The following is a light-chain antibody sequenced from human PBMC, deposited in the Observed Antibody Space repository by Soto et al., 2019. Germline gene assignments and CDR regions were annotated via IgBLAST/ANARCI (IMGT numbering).Light chain of an antibody. V-gene: IGLV2-14*01. CDR2: DVS. CDR3: SSYKSSSLYV. Sequence: QSVLTQPASVSGSPGQSITISCTGTSSDVGGSNYVSWYQQLPGKAPKLMIYDVSDRPSGVSNRFSGSKSGNTASLTISGLQAEDEADYHCSSYKSSSLYVFGTGTKVTVL. CDR1: SSDVGGSNY. J-gene: IGLJ1*01.